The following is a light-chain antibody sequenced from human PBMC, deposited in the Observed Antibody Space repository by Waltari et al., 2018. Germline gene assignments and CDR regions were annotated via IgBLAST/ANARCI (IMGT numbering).Light chain of an antibody. CDR2: AAS. V-gene: IGKV1-39*01. CDR1: QSISSY. Sequence: DIQMTQSPSSLSASVVDGVTITCRASQSISSYLNWYQQKPGKAPKLLIYAASSLQSGVPSRFSGSGSGTDFTLTISSLQPEDFATYYCQQSYSTPSITFGQGTRLEIK. CDR3: QQSYSTPSIT. J-gene: IGKJ5*01.